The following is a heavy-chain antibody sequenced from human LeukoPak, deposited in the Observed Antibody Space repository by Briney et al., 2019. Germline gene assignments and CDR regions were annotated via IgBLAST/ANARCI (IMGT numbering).Heavy chain of an antibody. D-gene: IGHD6-6*01. Sequence: SETLSLTCTVSGGSISSFFWSWIRQPPGKGLEWIGYIYYSGSTNHNPSLKSRVTISEDTSKNQFSLKLSSVTAADTAVYYCARYEDLVNEFDYWGQGTLVTVSS. CDR1: GGSISSFF. J-gene: IGHJ4*02. CDR3: ARYEDLVNEFDY. V-gene: IGHV4-59*08. CDR2: IYYSGST.